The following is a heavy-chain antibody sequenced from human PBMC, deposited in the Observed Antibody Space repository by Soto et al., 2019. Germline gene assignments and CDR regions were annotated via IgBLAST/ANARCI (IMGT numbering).Heavy chain of an antibody. CDR3: ARSYGFFYYYYMDV. J-gene: IGHJ6*03. V-gene: IGHV4-39*01. CDR2: IYYSGST. D-gene: IGHD3-3*01. Sequence: PSETLSLTCTVSGGSISSSSYYWGWIRQPPGKGLEWIGSIYYSGSTYYNPSLKSRVTISVDTSKNQFSLKLSSVTAADTAVYYCARSYGFFYYYYMDVWGKGTTVTVSS. CDR1: GGSISSSSYY.